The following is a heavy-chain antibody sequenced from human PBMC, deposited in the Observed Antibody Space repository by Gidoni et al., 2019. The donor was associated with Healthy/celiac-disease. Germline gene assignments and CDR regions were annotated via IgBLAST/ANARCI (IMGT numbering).Heavy chain of an antibody. D-gene: IGHD4-17*01. CDR3: AREGYYGGGYFDY. Sequence: EVQLVASGGGLVQPGGSLILSCAASRFTFSSYSMIGVRQAPGKGLEWVSYISSSSSTIYYADSVKGRFTISRDNAKNSLYLQMNSLRAEDTAVYYCAREGYYGGGYFDYWGQGTLVTVSS. CDR2: ISSSSSTI. CDR1: RFTFSSYS. V-gene: IGHV3-48*01. J-gene: IGHJ4*02.